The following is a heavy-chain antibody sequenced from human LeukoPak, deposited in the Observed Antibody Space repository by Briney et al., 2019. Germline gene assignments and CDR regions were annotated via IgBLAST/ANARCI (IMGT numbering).Heavy chain of an antibody. CDR2: IKQDGREK. J-gene: IGHJ4*02. CDR1: GFTFSSYW. V-gene: IGHV3-7*01. D-gene: IGHD1-14*01. Sequence: GGSLRLSCAASGFTFSSYWMSWVRQAPGKGLEGVANIKQDGREKYYVDSVKGRFTISRDNAKDSLYLQMNSLRAEDTAVYYCARDGRTWATGSYWGQGTLVTVSS. CDR3: ARDGRTWATGSY.